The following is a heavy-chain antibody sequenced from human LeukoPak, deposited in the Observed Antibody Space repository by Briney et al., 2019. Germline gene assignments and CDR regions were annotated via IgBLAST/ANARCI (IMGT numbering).Heavy chain of an antibody. CDR2: IYHSGST. V-gene: IGHV4-30-2*01. J-gene: IGHJ3*02. Sequence: SETLSLTCTVSGGSISSGGYYWSWIRQPPGKGLEWIGYIYHSGSTYYNPSLKSRVTISVDRSKNQFSLKLSSVTAADTAVYYCARLKKPAGAFDIWGQGTMVTVSS. CDR1: GGSISSGGYY. CDR3: ARLKKPAGAFDI.